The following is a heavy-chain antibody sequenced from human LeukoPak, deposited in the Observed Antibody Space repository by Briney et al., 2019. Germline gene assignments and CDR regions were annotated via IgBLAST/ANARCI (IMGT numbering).Heavy chain of an antibody. CDR2: ISGSGGST. Sequence: GGSLRLSCAASGFTSSSYAMSWVRQAPGKGLEWVSAISGSGGSTYYADSVKGRFTISRDNSKNTLYLQMNSLRAEDTAVYYCAKGTYSGYDVDYWGQGTLVTVSS. CDR1: GFTSSSYA. J-gene: IGHJ4*02. D-gene: IGHD5-12*01. V-gene: IGHV3-23*01. CDR3: AKGTYSGYDVDY.